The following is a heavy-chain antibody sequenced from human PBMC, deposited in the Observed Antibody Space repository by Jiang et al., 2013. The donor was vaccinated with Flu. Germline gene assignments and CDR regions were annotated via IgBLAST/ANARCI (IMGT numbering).Heavy chain of an antibody. J-gene: IGHJ3*02. CDR2: INAGNGNT. D-gene: IGHD1-26*01. V-gene: IGHV1-3*01. CDR3: ARDRGIVGTSDAFDI. CDR1: GYTFTGYA. Sequence: SGAEVKKPGASVKVSCKASGYTFTGYALHWVRQAPGQRLEWMGWINAGNGNTKYSQNFQGRVTITSDTSASTAYMELSSLTSEDTAVYYCARDRGIVGTSDAFDIWGQGTMVTVSS.